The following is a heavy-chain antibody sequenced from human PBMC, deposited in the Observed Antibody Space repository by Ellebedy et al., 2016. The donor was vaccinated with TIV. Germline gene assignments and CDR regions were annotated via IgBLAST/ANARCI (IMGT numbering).Heavy chain of an antibody. D-gene: IGHD4-17*01. CDR3: ATDGSYGDYRSPTHAFEM. Sequence: GGSLRLSCAASGFSFSSYWMTWVRQAPGKGLEWVANIRQDGSEKFYVDSVKGRFTISRDNAKDSLYLLMNSLSAEDTGVYYCATDGSYGDYRSPTHAFEMWGQGTMVTVSS. CDR2: IRQDGSEK. CDR1: GFSFSSYW. J-gene: IGHJ3*02. V-gene: IGHV3-7*01.